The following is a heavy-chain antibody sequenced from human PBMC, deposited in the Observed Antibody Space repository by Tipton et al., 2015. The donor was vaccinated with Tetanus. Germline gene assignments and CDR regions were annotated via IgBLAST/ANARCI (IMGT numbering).Heavy chain of an antibody. CDR3: ARDSRVLGPWFY. CDR2: INYSGTT. V-gene: IGHV4-59*12. CDR1: GGSINRYY. Sequence: TLSLTCTVSGGSINRYYWSWIRQPPGKGLEWIGYINYSGTTNYASSLQSRVIISVDTSKNQFSLKLSSVTAADTAVYYCARDSRVLGPWFYWGQGTLVTVSS. D-gene: IGHD3-16*01. J-gene: IGHJ4*02.